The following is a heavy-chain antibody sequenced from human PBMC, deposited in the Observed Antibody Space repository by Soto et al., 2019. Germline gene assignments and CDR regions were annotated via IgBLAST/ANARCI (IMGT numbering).Heavy chain of an antibody. CDR2: ISANRGLRESS. V-gene: IGHV1-18*01. CDR1: GYTFHMYA. D-gene: IGHD1-1*01. J-gene: IGHJ6*02. CDR3: ARIAELPRAGLDV. Sequence: QVQLVQSGGEVKKPGASVRVSCKASGYTFHMYAIGWARQATGQGLEWMGWISANRGLRESSNYPEKIQGRVTMTADRSTNTAYIELRNLRYDDKAVYYCARIAELPRAGLDVWGQGTTVTVSS.